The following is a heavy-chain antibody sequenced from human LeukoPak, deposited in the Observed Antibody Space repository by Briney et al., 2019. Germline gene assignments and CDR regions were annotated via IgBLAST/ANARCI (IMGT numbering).Heavy chain of an antibody. D-gene: IGHD4-11*01. CDR3: ARDDYRNWFDP. V-gene: IGHV3-48*03. Sequence: GGSLRLSCAASGFTFSSYEMNWVRQAPGKGLEWVSYISSSGSTIYYADSVKGRFTISRDNAKNSLYLQMNSLRAEDTAVYYCARDDYRNWFDPWGQGTLVTVSS. CDR2: ISSSGSTI. CDR1: GFTFSSYE. J-gene: IGHJ5*02.